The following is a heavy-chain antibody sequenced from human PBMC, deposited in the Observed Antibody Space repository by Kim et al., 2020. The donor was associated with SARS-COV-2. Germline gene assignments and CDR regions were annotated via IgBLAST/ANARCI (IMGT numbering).Heavy chain of an antibody. J-gene: IGHJ4*02. CDR2: ISYDGSNK. CDR1: GFTFSSYA. V-gene: IGHV3-30-3*01. CDR3: ARGYSSGWGGGDY. D-gene: IGHD6-19*01. Sequence: GGSLRLSCAASGFTFSSYAMHWVHQAPGKGLEWVAVISYDGSNKYYADSVKGRFTISRDNSKNTLYLQMNSLRAEDTAVYYCARGYSSGWGGGDYWGQGTLVTVSS.